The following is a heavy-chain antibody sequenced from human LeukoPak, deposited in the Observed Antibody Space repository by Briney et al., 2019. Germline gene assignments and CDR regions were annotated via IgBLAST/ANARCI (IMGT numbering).Heavy chain of an antibody. CDR3: ARSGDFWSPTTFNY. D-gene: IGHD3-3*01. CDR1: GYSFTSYW. CDR2: IYPGDSDT. V-gene: IGHV5-51*01. Sequence: GESLKISCKGSGYSFTSYWIGWVRQMSGKGLEWMGIIYPGDSDTRYGPSFQGQVTISVDKSISTAYLQWSSLKASDTAIYYCARSGDFWSPTTFNYWGQGTLVTVSS. J-gene: IGHJ4*02.